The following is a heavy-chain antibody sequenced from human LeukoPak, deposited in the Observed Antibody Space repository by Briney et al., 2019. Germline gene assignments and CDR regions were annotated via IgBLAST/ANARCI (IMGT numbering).Heavy chain of an antibody. Sequence: GGSPRLSCAASGFTFSSYWMSWVRQAPGKGLEGVANIKQDGSEKYYADSVKGRFTISRDNAKNSLYLQMNSLRAEDTAVYYCARASGYSYGSDAFDIWGQGTMVTVSS. CDR3: ARASGYSYGSDAFDI. CDR1: GFTFSSYW. D-gene: IGHD5-18*01. J-gene: IGHJ3*02. V-gene: IGHV3-7*01. CDR2: IKQDGSEK.